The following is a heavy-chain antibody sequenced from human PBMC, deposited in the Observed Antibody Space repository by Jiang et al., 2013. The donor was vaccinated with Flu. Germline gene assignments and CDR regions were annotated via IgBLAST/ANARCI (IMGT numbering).Heavy chain of an antibody. CDR1: GGSISSYY. D-gene: IGHD3-9*01. CDR2: IYYSGST. V-gene: IGHV4-59*01. J-gene: IGHJ4*02. Sequence: GSGLVKPSETLSLTCTVSGGSISSYYWSWIRQPPGKGLEWIGYIYYSGSTNYNPSLKSRVTISVDTSKNQFSLKLSSVTAADTAVYYCARASYYDILTGLTFDYWGQGTLVTVSS. CDR3: ARASYYDILTGLTFDY.